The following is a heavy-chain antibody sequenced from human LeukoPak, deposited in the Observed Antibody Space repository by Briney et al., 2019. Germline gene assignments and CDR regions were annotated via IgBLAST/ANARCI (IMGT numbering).Heavy chain of an antibody. CDR1: GGSISSYH. J-gene: IGHJ3*02. V-gene: IGHV4-59*01. Sequence: PSETLSLTCTVSGGSISSYHWSWIRQPPGKGLECIGYIYYSGSTNYNPSLKSRVTISVDTSKNQFSLKLSSVTAADTAVYYCARENYDFWRGGGAFDIWGQGTMVTVSS. CDR2: IYYSGST. CDR3: ARENYDFWRGGGAFDI. D-gene: IGHD3-3*01.